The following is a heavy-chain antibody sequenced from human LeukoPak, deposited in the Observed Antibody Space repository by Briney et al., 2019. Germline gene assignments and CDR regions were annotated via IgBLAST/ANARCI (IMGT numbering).Heavy chain of an antibody. D-gene: IGHD2-2*01. V-gene: IGHV4-59*08. CDR3: ARQKCTSTSCLTKNAFDI. Sequence: PSETLSLTCTVSGGSISSSYWSWIRQPPGKGLEWIGYISYSGSTNYNPSLKSRITISVDTSKNQFSLDLSSVTAADTAVYYCARQKCTSTSCLTKNAFDIWGQGTMVTVSS. J-gene: IGHJ3*02. CDR1: GGSISSSY. CDR2: ISYSGST.